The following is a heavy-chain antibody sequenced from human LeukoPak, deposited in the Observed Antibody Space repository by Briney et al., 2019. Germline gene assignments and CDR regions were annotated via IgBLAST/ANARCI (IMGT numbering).Heavy chain of an antibody. CDR1: GFTFSSYG. Sequence: PGGSLRLSCAASGFTFSSYGMHWVRQAPGKGLEWVAVISYDGSNKYYADSVKGRFTISRDNSKNTLYLQMNSLRAVDTAVYYCAKTYSSSPFDYWGQGTLVTVSS. CDR3: AKTYSSSPFDY. J-gene: IGHJ4*02. CDR2: ISYDGSNK. D-gene: IGHD6-13*01. V-gene: IGHV3-30*18.